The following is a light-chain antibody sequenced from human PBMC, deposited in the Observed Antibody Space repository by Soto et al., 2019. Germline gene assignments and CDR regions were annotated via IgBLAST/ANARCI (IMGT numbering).Light chain of an antibody. CDR1: QSVSSY. CDR3: QQRSNWPPNT. Sequence: EIVLTQSPATLSLSPGERATLSCRASQSVSSYLAWYQQKPGHAPRLLIYDASNRATGIPARFSGSGSGTDFTLTISSLEPEDFAVYYCQQRSNWPPNTFGQGTKLEIK. V-gene: IGKV3-11*01. CDR2: DAS. J-gene: IGKJ2*01.